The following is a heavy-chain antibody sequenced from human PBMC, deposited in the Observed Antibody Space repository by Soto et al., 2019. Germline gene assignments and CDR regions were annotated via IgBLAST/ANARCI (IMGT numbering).Heavy chain of an antibody. V-gene: IGHV4-39*02. J-gene: IGHJ3*02. Sequence: PSETLSLTCTVSGGSISSSSYYWGWIRQPPGKGLEWIGSIYYSGSTYYNPSLKSRVTISVDTSKNQFSLKLSSVTAADTAVYYCARENLWGDSDVYAFDIWGQGTMVTVSS. CDR1: GGSISSSSYY. CDR3: ARENLWGDSDVYAFDI. D-gene: IGHD3-16*01. CDR2: IYYSGST.